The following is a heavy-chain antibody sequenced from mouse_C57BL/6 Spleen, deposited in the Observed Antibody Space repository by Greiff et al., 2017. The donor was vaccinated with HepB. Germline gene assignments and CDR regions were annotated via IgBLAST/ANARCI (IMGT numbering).Heavy chain of an antibody. CDR3: TRDGNYAMDY. J-gene: IGHJ4*01. CDR1: GYTFTDYE. Sequence: VQLVESGAELVRPGASVTLSCKASGYTFTDYEMHWVKQTPVHGLEWIGAIDPETGGTAYNQKFKGKAILTADKSSSTAYMELRSLTSEDSAVYYCTRDGNYAMDYWGQGTSVTVSS. CDR2: IDPETGGT. V-gene: IGHV1-15*01.